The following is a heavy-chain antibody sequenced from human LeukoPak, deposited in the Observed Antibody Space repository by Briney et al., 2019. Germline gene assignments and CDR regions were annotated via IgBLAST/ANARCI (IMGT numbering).Heavy chain of an antibody. CDR1: GGSISSYY. V-gene: IGHV4-59*01. CDR2: IYYSGST. J-gene: IGHJ6*03. CDR3: VSTLYYEFWSGFQKYYYYYMEV. Sequence: SETLSLTCTVSGGSISSYYWSWIRQPPGKGLEGIGYIYYSGSTNYNPSLKSRVTISVDTSKNQFSLKLSSVTAADTAVYYCVSTLYYEFWSGFQKYYYYYMEVWGKGTTVTVSS. D-gene: IGHD3-3*01.